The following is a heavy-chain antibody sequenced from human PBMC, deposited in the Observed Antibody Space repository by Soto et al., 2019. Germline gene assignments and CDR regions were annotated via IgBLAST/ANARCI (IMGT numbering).Heavy chain of an antibody. Sequence: PSETLSLTCAVSGGSISSSNWWSWVRQPPGKGLEWIGEIYHSGSTNYNPSLKSRVTISVDKSKNQFSLKLSSVTAADTAVYYCARALVVPAANSYYYYGMDVWGQGTTVTVSS. CDR2: IYHSGST. CDR1: GGSISSSNW. D-gene: IGHD2-2*01. CDR3: ARALVVPAANSYYYYGMDV. V-gene: IGHV4-4*02. J-gene: IGHJ6*02.